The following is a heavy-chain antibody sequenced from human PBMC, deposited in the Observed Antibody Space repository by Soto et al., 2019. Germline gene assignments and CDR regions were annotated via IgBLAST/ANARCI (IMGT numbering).Heavy chain of an antibody. CDR1: GGTFSSYA. D-gene: IGHD6-19*01. V-gene: IGHV1-69*04. CDR2: IIPILGIA. CDR3: ARPSLADAGYSSGYFDY. J-gene: IGHJ4*02. Sequence: SVKVSCKASGGTFSSYAISWVRRAPGQGLEWVGRIIPILGIANYAQKFQGRVTITADKSTSTAYMELSSLRSEDTAVYYCARPSLADAGYSSGYFDYWGQGTLVTVSS.